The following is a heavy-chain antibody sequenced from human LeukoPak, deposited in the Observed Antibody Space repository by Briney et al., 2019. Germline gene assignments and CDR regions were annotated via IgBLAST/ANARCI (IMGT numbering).Heavy chain of an antibody. CDR2: IYTSGST. CDR3: AWQGTYDSSGDDAFDI. V-gene: IGHV4-61*02. Sequence: SETLSLTCTVSGGSISIGIYHWSWIRQPAGKGLEWIGRIYTSGSTNYNPSLKSRVTISVNTSKNQFSLKLSSVTAADTAVYYCAWQGTYDSSGDDAFDIWGQGTMVTVSS. D-gene: IGHD3-22*01. J-gene: IGHJ3*02. CDR1: GGSISIGIYH.